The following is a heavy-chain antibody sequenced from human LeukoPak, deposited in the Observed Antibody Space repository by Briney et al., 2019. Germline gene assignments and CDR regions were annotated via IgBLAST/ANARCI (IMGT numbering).Heavy chain of an antibody. V-gene: IGHV4-59*12. Sequence: PSETLSLTCTVSGGSISSYYWSWIRQPPGKGLEWIGYIYYSGSTNYNPSLKSRVTISVDTSKNQFSLKLSSVTAADTAVYYCARTYYDSSGAFGYWGQGTLVTVSS. CDR1: GGSISSYY. J-gene: IGHJ4*02. D-gene: IGHD3-22*01. CDR3: ARTYYDSSGAFGY. CDR2: IYYSGST.